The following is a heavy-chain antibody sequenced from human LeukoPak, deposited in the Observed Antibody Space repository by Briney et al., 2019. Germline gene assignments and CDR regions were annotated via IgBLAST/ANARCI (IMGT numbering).Heavy chain of an antibody. J-gene: IGHJ3*02. V-gene: IGHV3-11*01. CDR3: ARGRYYDSSGYYPGGAFDI. CDR1: SNYY. Sequence: SNYYRGWIRQAPGKGLEWVSYISSSGSTIYYADSVKGRFTISRDNAKNSLYLQMNSLRAEDTAVYYCARGRYYDSSGYYPGGAFDIWGQGTMVTVSS. CDR2: ISSSGSTI. D-gene: IGHD3-22*01.